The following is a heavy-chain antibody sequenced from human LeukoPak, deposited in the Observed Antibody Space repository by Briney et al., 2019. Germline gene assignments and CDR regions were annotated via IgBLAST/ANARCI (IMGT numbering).Heavy chain of an antibody. CDR3: ARESPTYDILTGPRERGTEFDY. CDR1: GFTFSSYG. CDR2: ISYDGSNK. D-gene: IGHD3-9*01. J-gene: IGHJ4*02. Sequence: PGGSLRLSCAASGFTFSSYGMHWVRQAPGKGLEWVAVISYDGSNKYYADSVKGRFTISRDNSKNTLYLQMNSLRAEDTAVYYCARESPTYDILTGPRERGTEFDYWGQGTLVTVSS. V-gene: IGHV3-30*19.